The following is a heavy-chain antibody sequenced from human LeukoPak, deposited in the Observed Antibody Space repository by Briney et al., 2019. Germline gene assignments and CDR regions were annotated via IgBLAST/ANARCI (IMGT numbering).Heavy chain of an antibody. CDR2: MYTSGST. CDR1: GGSISSSSYY. D-gene: IGHD2-15*01. J-gene: IGHJ1*01. CDR3: ARGSGGNEWDWEIEYFQH. Sequence: PSETLSLTCTVSGGSISSSSYYWGWIRQPAGKGLEWIGRMYTSGSTNYNPSLKSRVTISVDTSKNQFSLKLSSVTAADTAVYYCARGSGGNEWDWEIEYFQHWGQGTLVTVSS. V-gene: IGHV4-61*02.